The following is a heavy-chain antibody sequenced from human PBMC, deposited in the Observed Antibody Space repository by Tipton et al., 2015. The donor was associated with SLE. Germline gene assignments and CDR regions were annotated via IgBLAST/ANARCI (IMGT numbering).Heavy chain of an antibody. D-gene: IGHD4/OR15-4a*01. CDR3: ARGDYPYGMDV. CDR2: INESGSS. V-gene: IGHV4-34*01. J-gene: IGHJ6*02. CDR1: GFTFSSYA. Sequence: LRLSCAASGFTFSSYAMNWIRQPPGKGLEWIGEINESGSSKYNPSLKSGVTISIDTSKSQFSLKVSSMTAADTAVYYCARGDYPYGMDVWGQGTTVTVS.